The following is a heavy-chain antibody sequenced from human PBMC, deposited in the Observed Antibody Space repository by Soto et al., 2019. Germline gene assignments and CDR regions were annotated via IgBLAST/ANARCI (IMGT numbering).Heavy chain of an antibody. CDR3: ATSHLYDFWSGGFY. CDR1: GYTLTELS. J-gene: IGHJ4*02. D-gene: IGHD3-3*01. Sequence: ASVKVSCKVSGYTLTELSMHWVRQAPGKGLEWMGGFDPEDGETIYAQKFQGRVTMTEDTSTDTAYMELSSLRSEDTAVYYCATSHLYDFWSGGFYWGQGTLVTVSS. V-gene: IGHV1-24*01. CDR2: FDPEDGET.